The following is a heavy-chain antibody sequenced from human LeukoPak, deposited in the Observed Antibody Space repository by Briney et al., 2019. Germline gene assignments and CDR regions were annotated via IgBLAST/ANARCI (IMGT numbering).Heavy chain of an antibody. V-gene: IGHV3-21*04. Sequence: GGSLRLSCAASGFTFSSYSMNWVRQAPGKGLEWVSSISSSSSYIYYADSVKGRFTISRDNAKNSLYLQMNSLRAEDTAVYYCAKLGDIVVVPAALNFQHWGQGTLVTVSS. CDR1: GFTFSSYS. CDR2: ISSSSSYI. CDR3: AKLGDIVVVPAALNFQH. J-gene: IGHJ1*01. D-gene: IGHD2-2*01.